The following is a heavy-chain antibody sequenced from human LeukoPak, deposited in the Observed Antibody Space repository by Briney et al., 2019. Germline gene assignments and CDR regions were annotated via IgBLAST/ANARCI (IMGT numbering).Heavy chain of an antibody. D-gene: IGHD3-22*01. CDR1: GFTFSSYG. J-gene: IGHJ6*03. V-gene: IGHV3-23*01. CDR3: AKVPPDYDSSGYYFWDYYYYYMDV. Sequence: GTLRLSCAASGFTFSSYGMSWVRQAPGKGLEWVSAISGSGGSTYYADSVKGRFTISRDNSKNTLYLQMNSLRAEDTAVYYCAKVPPDYDSSGYYFWDYYYYYMDVWGKGTTVTISS. CDR2: ISGSGGST.